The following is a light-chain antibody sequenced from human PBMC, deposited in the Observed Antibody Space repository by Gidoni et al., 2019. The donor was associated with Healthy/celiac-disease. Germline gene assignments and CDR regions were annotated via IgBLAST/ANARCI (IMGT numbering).Light chain of an antibody. CDR1: QSVSSSS. V-gene: IGKV3-20*01. Sequence: EIVLTQSPGTLSLSPGERDTLSCRARQSVSSSSLAWYQQKPGQDPRLLIYGASSRATGSPDRFSGSGSGTDFTLTISRLEPEDVAVYYCQQYGSSPRLTFGGGTKVEIK. CDR3: QQYGSSPRLT. CDR2: GAS. J-gene: IGKJ4*01.